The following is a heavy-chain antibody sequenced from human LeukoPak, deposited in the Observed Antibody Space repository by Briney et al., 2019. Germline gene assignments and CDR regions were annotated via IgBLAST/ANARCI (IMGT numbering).Heavy chain of an antibody. Sequence: GGSLRLSCAASGFTFSSYAMSWVRQAPGKGLEWVSAISGSGGSTYYADSVKGRFTISRDNSKNTLYLQLNSLRAEDTAVYYCAKDLVGHYGDDTARCWGQGTLVTVSS. J-gene: IGHJ4*02. V-gene: IGHV3-23*01. D-gene: IGHD4-17*01. CDR3: AKDLVGHYGDDTARC. CDR1: GFTFSSYA. CDR2: ISGSGGST.